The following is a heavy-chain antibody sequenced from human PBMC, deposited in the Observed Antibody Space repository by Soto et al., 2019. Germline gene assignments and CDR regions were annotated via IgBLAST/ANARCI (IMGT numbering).Heavy chain of an antibody. J-gene: IGHJ6*03. D-gene: IGHD6-6*01. Sequence: SVPTLVNPTETLTLTCTFSGFSLSTSGLCVSWIRQPPGKALEWLALIDCDDDKYYRTSLKTRLTISKDTSKNQVVLTMTNMDPVEIAIYYSARYSSSPYPPFFYGVTGWGNGTRVTV. CDR2: IDCDDDK. V-gene: IGHV2-70*01. CDR3: ARYSSSPYPPFFYGVTG. CDR1: GFSLSTSGLC.